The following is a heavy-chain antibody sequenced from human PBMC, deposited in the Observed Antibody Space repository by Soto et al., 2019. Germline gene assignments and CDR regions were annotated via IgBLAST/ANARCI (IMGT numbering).Heavy chain of an antibody. J-gene: IGHJ4*02. V-gene: IGHV1-46*03. CDR1: GYTFTNNY. CDR3: ARLGYCSGGSCYMNDY. CDR2: INPSSGGT. Sequence: VKVSCKASGYTFTNNYVHWVRQAPGQGLEWMGIINPSSGGTSCAQKFQDRVTMTRDTSTSTVYMELSSLRSEDTAMYYCARLGYCSGGSCYMNDYWGQGTLVTVSS. D-gene: IGHD2-15*01.